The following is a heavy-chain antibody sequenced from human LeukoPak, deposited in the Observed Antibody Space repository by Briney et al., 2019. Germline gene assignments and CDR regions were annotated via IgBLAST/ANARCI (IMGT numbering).Heavy chain of an antibody. CDR3: ARAMTMVRYFDF. CDR2: IYPGDSAT. CDR1: GYSFTSYW. D-gene: IGHD3-10*01. Sequence: GESLKISCEGSGYSFTSYWIGWVHQMPGKGLEWMGIIYPGDSATRYSPSFQGQVTISADKSISTAYLQWSSLKASDTAMYYCARAMTMVRYFDFWGQGILVTVSS. V-gene: IGHV5-51*07. J-gene: IGHJ4*02.